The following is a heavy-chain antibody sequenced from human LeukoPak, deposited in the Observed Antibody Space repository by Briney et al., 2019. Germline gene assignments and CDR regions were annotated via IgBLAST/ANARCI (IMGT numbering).Heavy chain of an antibody. J-gene: IGHJ6*02. CDR2: ISYDGSNK. CDR3: AREKAVTTPYYYYGMDV. D-gene: IGHD4-17*01. V-gene: IGHV3-30-3*01. Sequence: GRSLRLSCAASGFTFSSYAMHWVRQAPGKGLEWVAVISYDGSNKYYADSVKGRFTISRDNSKNTLYLQMNSLRAEDTAVYYCAREKAVTTPYYYYGMDVWGQGTTVTVSS. CDR1: GFTFSSYA.